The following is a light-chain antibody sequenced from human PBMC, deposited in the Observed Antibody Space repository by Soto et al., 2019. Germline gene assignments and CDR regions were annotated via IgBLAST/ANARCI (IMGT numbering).Light chain of an antibody. CDR3: QQRSNWPRFT. Sequence: EIVLTQSPATLSLSPGERVTLSCRASQSVRSSLAWYQQRPGQAPRLLIYDASNRATGIPARFSGSGSGTDFTLTISSLVPEDFAVYYCQQRSNWPRFTFSPGNKFETK. J-gene: IGKJ3*01. V-gene: IGKV3-11*01. CDR2: DAS. CDR1: QSVRSS.